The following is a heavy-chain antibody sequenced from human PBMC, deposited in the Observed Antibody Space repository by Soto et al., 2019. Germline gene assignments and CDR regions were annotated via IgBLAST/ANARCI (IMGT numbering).Heavy chain of an antibody. CDR2: IIPIFGTA. V-gene: IGHV1-69*12. CDR1: GGTFSSYA. CDR3: ARGRGEQLVPKFDY. Sequence: QVQLVQSGAEVKKPGSSVKVSCKASGGTFSSYAISWVQQAPGQGLEWMGGIIPIFGTANYAQKFQGRVTITADESTSTAYMELSSLRSEDTAVYYCARGRGEQLVPKFDYWGQGTLVTVSS. D-gene: IGHD6-6*01. J-gene: IGHJ4*02.